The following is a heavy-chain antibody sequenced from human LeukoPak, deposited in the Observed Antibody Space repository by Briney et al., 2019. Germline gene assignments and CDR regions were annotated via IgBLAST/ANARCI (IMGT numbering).Heavy chain of an antibody. CDR3: ARQRKSPDVLRFDY. J-gene: IGHJ4*02. V-gene: IGHV4-59*08. CDR2: IYYIGST. Sequence: SETLSLTCSVSGGSVISYYWAWIRQPPGKGLEWIGYIYYIGSTDYNPSLKSRVTMSVDTSKNQFSLKLSSVTAADTAVYYCARQRKSPDVLRFDYWGQGALVTVSS. D-gene: IGHD2-8*01. CDR1: GGSVISYY.